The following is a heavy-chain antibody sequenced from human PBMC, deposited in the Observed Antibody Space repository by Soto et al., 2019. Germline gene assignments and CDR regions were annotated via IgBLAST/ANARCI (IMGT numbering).Heavy chain of an antibody. CDR3: ARAVAAAGTRSLGP. V-gene: IGHV1-8*01. J-gene: IGHJ5*02. Sequence: ASVKVSCKASGYTFTSYDINWVRQATGQGLEWMGWMNPNSGNIGYAQKFQGRVTMTRNTSISTAYMELSSLRSEDTAVYYCARAVAAAGTRSLGPWGKGTLVTASS. D-gene: IGHD6-13*01. CDR1: GYTFTSYD. CDR2: MNPNSGNI.